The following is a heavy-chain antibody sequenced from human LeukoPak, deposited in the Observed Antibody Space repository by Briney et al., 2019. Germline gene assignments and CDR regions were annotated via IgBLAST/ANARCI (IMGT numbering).Heavy chain of an antibody. V-gene: IGHV1-18*01. CDR3: ARDFLETRGGGSGSYLPRPNTDY. CDR2: ISAYNGNT. D-gene: IGHD1-26*01. Sequence: ASVKVSCKASGYTFTSYGISWVRQAPGQGLEWMGWISAYNGNTNYAQKLQGRVTMTTDTSTSTAYMELRSLRPDDTAVYYCARDFLETRGGGSGSYLPRPNTDYWGQGTLVTVSS. J-gene: IGHJ4*02. CDR1: GYTFTSYG.